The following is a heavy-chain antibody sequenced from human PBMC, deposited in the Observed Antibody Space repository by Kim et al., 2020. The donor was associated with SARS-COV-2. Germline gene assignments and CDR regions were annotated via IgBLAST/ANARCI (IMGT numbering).Heavy chain of an antibody. CDR2: IYYSGST. CDR3: ARHPPYGSGSYYRVRWFDP. J-gene: IGHJ5*02. CDR1: GGSISGSSYY. V-gene: IGHV4-39*01. D-gene: IGHD3-10*01. Sequence: SETLSLTCTVSGGSISGSSYYWGWIRQPPWKGLEWIGSIYYSGSTYYNPSLKSRVTISVDTSKNQFSLKLSSVTAADTAMYYCARHPPYGSGSYYRVRWFDPWGQGTLVTVSS.